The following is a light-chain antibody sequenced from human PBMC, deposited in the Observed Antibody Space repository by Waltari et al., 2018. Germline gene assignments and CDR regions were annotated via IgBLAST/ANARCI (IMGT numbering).Light chain of an antibody. CDR3: QSADDSGNHVL. V-gene: IGLV3-25*03. CDR2: RNT. Sequence: QQKSGQAPVVVIRRNTGRPSGIPERFSASDSGTTGTLVISGGEAEDEADYYCQSADDSGNHVLFGGGTKLTVL. J-gene: IGLJ2*01.